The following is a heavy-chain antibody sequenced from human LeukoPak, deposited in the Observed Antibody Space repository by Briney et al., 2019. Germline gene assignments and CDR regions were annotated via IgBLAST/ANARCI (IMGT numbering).Heavy chain of an antibody. CDR2: IYYSGST. CDR1: GYSISSGYY. V-gene: IGHV4-38-2*02. J-gene: IGHJ4*02. D-gene: IGHD3-3*01. Sequence: SETLSLTCTVSGYSISSGYYWGWIRQPPGKGLEWIGYIYYSGSTYYNPSLKSRVTISVDTSKNQFSLKLSSVTAADTAVYYCASLYDFWRFDYWGQGTLVTVSS. CDR3: ASLYDFWRFDY.